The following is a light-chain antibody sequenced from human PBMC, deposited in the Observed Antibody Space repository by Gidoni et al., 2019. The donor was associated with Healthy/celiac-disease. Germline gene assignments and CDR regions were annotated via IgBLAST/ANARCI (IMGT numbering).Light chain of an antibody. Sequence: EIVLTQSPATLSLSPGERDTLSCRASQSVSSHLAWYQQKPGQAPRLLIYDASNRATGIPARFSGSGSGTDFTLTISSLEPEDFAVYYCQQRSNWPPLTFGGGTKVEIK. V-gene: IGKV3-11*01. J-gene: IGKJ4*01. CDR1: QSVSSH. CDR2: DAS. CDR3: QQRSNWPPLT.